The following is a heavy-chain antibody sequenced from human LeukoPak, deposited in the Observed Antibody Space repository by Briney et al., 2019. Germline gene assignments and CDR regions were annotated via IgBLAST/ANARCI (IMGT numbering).Heavy chain of an antibody. CDR3: ARGNLYYFDSSGYYFKFDY. CDR2: INHSGST. D-gene: IGHD3-22*01. J-gene: IGHJ4*02. V-gene: IGHV4-34*01. Sequence: KPSETLSLTCAVYGGSFSGYYWSWIRQPPGKGLEWIGGINHSGSTNYIPSLKSRVTISVDTSKNQFSLKLSSVTAADTAVYYCARGNLYYFDSSGYYFKFDYWGQGTLVTVSS. CDR1: GGSFSGYY.